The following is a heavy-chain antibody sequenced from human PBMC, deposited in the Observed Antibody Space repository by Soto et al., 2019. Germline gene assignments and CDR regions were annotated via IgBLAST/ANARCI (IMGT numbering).Heavy chain of an antibody. J-gene: IGHJ4*02. CDR3: ARDDYDSSGYYYVDY. CDR2: IWYDGSNK. V-gene: IGHV3-33*01. Sequence: GWELRLSGGEAEFAYSGGRLHWVRKAPGKGLEWVAVIWYDGSNKYYADSLKGRFTISRGNSKKTLYLQVNSLRAEDTAVYFCARDDYDSSGYYYVDYWGQGTLVTVSS. D-gene: IGHD3-22*01. CDR1: EFAYSGGR.